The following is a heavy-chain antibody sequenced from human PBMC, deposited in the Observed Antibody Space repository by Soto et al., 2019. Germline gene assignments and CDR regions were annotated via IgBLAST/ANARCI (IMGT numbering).Heavy chain of an antibody. J-gene: IGHJ6*04. V-gene: IGHV4-30-4*01. Sequence: SETLSLTCTVSCGSISSGDYYWSWIRQPPGKGLEWIGYIYYSGSTYYNPSLKSRVTISVDTSKNQFSLKLSSVTAADTAVYYCARISLGYGSGSSNIDVWGKGTTGTVSS. CDR3: ARISLGYGSGSSNIDV. CDR2: IYYSGST. D-gene: IGHD3-10*01. CDR1: CGSISSGDYY.